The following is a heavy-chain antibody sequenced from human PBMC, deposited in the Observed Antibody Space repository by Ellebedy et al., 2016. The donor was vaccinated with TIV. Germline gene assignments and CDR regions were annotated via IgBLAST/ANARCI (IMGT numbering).Heavy chain of an antibody. CDR1: GFTFSTYG. CDR2: ISSSGTPI. V-gene: IGHV3-48*02. J-gene: IGHJ4*02. D-gene: IGHD1-26*01. CDR3: TRASDFDY. Sequence: GESLKISXAASGFTFSTYGMTWVRQAPGKGLQWVSYISSSGTPIYYADSVKGRFTNSRDNAKNSLYLQLNSLRDEDTAVYYCTRASDFDYWGQGTLVTVSS.